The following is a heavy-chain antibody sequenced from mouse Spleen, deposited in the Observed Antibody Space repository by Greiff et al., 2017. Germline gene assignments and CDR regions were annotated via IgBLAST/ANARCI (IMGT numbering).Heavy chain of an antibody. J-gene: IGHJ4*01. CDR1: GYTFTDYY. Sequence: VQLQQSGPELVKPGASVKISCKASGYTFTDYYMNWVKQSHGKSLEWIGDINPNNGGTSYNQKFKGKATLTVDKSSSTAYMELRSLTSEDSAVYYCARPDSSGSPMDYWGQGTSVTVSS. CDR3: ARPDSSGSPMDY. D-gene: IGHD3-2*01. CDR2: INPNNGGT. V-gene: IGHV1-26*01.